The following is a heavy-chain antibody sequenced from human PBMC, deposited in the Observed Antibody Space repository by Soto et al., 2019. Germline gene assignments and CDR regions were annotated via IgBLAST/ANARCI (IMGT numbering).Heavy chain of an antibody. CDR1: GGSISSSSYY. CDR2: IYYSGST. CDR3: ARVTVAGYYYYGVDV. Sequence: SETLSLTCTVSGGSISSSSYYWGWIRQPPGKGLEWIGSIYYSGSTYYNPSLKSRITISVDTSKNQFSLKLSSVTAADTAVYYCARVTVAGYYYYGVDVWGQGTTVTVSS. V-gene: IGHV4-39*01. J-gene: IGHJ6*02. D-gene: IGHD6-19*01.